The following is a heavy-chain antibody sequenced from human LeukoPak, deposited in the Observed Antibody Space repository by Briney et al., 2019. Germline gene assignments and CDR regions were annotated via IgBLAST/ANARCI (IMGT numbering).Heavy chain of an antibody. D-gene: IGHD6-19*01. J-gene: IGHJ6*03. CDR3: ARRAVAGLIYYYYYYMDV. V-gene: IGHV3-7*01. Sequence: PGGSLRLSCAASGFTFSSYWMSWVRQAPGKGLEWVANIKEDGSEKYYVDSVKGRFTISRDNAKNPLYLQMNSLRAEDTAVYYCARRAVAGLIYYYYYYMDVWGKGTTVTVSS. CDR2: IKEDGSEK. CDR1: GFTFSSYW.